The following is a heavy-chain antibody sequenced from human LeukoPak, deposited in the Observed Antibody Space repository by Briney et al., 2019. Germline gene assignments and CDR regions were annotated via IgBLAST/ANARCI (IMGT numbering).Heavy chain of an antibody. J-gene: IGHJ3*02. Sequence: SVKGSCKASGGTFSSYAISWVRQAPGQGREWVGGMIPIFGTANSAQKFQGRVTITADESTSTAYMELSSLRSEDTAVYYCARDGSVAAAALAFDIWGQGTMVTVS. CDR1: GGTFSSYA. D-gene: IGHD6-13*01. V-gene: IGHV1-69*13. CDR3: ARDGSVAAAALAFDI. CDR2: MIPIFGTA.